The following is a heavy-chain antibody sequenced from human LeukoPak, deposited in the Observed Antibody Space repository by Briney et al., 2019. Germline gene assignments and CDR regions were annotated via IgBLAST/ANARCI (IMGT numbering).Heavy chain of an antibody. CDR3: AKTHLGYCSSSSCQNDY. J-gene: IGHJ4*02. V-gene: IGHV3-53*01. CDR1: GFIVSSNY. D-gene: IGHD2-2*01. Sequence: SGGSLRLSCAASGFIVSSNYMSWVRQAPGKGLEWVSVIYSGGSTYYADSVKGRFTISRDNSKNTVYLQMNSLRAEDTAVYYCAKTHLGYCSSSSCQNDYWGQGTLVTVSS. CDR2: IYSGGST.